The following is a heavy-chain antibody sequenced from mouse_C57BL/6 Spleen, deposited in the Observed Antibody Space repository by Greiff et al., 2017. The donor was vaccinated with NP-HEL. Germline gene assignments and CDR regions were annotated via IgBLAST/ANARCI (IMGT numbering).Heavy chain of an antibody. CDR2: IYPGSGST. Sequence: QVQLKQPGAELVKPGASVKMSCKASGYTFTSYWITWVKQRPGQGLEWIGDIYPGSGSTNYNEKFKSKATLTVDTSSSTAYMQLSSLTSEDSAVYYCARTYGYDGAWFAYWGKGTLVTVSA. CDR1: GYTFTSYW. J-gene: IGHJ3*01. D-gene: IGHD2-2*01. V-gene: IGHV1-55*01. CDR3: ARTYGYDGAWFAY.